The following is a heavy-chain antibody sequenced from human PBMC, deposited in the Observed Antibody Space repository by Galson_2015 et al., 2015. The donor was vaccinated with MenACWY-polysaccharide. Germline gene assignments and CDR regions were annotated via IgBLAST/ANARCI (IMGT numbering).Heavy chain of an antibody. V-gene: IGHV3-23*01. J-gene: IGHJ5*02. CDR3: AKANSGGICTSGWSCWFDP. Sequence: SLRLSCAASGFTFTNYAMNWVRQAPGKGLEWVSSIGGSGTTYYAESVKGRFTISRDNYKNMVYLKMNSLRAEDTAIYYCAKANSGGICTSGWSCWFDPWGQGSLVSVSS. CDR2: IGGSGTT. D-gene: IGHD2-15*01. CDR1: GFTFTNYA.